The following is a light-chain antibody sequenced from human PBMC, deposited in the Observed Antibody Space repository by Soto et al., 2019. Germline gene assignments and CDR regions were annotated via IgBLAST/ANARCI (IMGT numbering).Light chain of an antibody. J-gene: IGLJ1*01. CDR1: SSNIGSNT. Sequence: QSVLTQPPSASGTPGQRVTISCSGSSSNIGSNTVNWYQQLPGTAPKLLMYSNDQRPSGVPDRFSGSKSGTSASLAISGLRSEDEADYYCVAWDDSLSGLVFGTGTKLTVL. V-gene: IGLV1-44*01. CDR2: SND. CDR3: VAWDDSLSGLV.